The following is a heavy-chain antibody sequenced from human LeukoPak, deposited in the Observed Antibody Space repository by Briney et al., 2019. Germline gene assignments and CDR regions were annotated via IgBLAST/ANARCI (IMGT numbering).Heavy chain of an antibody. Sequence: SGILSLTCTVSGGSISSYYWSWIRQPPGKGLEWIGDINYSGSTTYHPSLTSRVTISVDTSKNQFSLKLNSVTAADTAVYYCARGRASSWSPFTYWGQGILVTVS. D-gene: IGHD6-19*01. CDR3: ARGRASSWSPFTY. J-gene: IGHJ4*02. V-gene: IGHV4-59*01. CDR2: INYSGST. CDR1: GGSISSYY.